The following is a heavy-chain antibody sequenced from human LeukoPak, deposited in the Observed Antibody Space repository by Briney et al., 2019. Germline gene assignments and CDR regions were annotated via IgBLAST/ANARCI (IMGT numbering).Heavy chain of an antibody. CDR3: ARGSRDAFDI. V-gene: IGHV3-48*03. J-gene: IGHJ3*02. D-gene: IGHD2-2*01. Sequence: GGSLRLSCAASGFTFSSYEMNWVRQAPGKGLEWVSYISSSGSTIYYADSVKGRFTISRDSAKNSVYLQMNSLRAEDTAVYYCARGSRDAFDIWGQGTMATVPS. CDR1: GFTFSSYE. CDR2: ISSSGSTI.